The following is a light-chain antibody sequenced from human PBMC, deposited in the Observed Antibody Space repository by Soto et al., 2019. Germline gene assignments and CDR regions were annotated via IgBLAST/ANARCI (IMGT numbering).Light chain of an antibody. V-gene: IGKV3-20*01. CDR1: QSVSSTS. CDR2: AAS. Sequence: EIVLTQSPGTLSLSPGERATLSCRASQSVSSTSLAWYQQKPGRAPRLLMYAASTRATGIPDRFSGSGSGTDFTLTISSLEPEDFAVYYCQQYGISPKTFGQGTKVEIK. J-gene: IGKJ1*01. CDR3: QQYGISPKT.